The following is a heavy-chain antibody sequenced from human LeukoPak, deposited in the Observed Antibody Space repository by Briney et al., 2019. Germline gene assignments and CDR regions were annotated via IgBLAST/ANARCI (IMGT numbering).Heavy chain of an antibody. D-gene: IGHD6-19*01. CDR2: ISWNSDSI. Sequence: GRSLRPSCAASGFTFDDYAMHWDRQAPGKGLEWVSGISWNSDSIDYADSVKGRFTISRDNAKNSLYLQLNSLRAEDTALYYCAKSSGWYSNWGQGTLVTVSS. J-gene: IGHJ4*02. V-gene: IGHV3-9*01. CDR1: GFTFDDYA. CDR3: AKSSGWYSN.